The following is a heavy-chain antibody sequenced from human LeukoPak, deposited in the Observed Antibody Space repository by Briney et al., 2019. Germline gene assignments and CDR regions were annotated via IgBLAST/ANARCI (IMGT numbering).Heavy chain of an antibody. CDR1: GGSTSSYY. CDR3: ARDVSSWLDS. J-gene: IGHJ4*02. Sequence: PSETLSLTCTVSGGSTSSYYWSWIRQPPGKGLEWIGYIYYSGSTNYNPSLKSRVTISEDTSKNQFSLKLSSVTAADTAVYYCARDVSSWLDSWGQGTLVTVSS. CDR2: IYYSGST. V-gene: IGHV4-59*01. D-gene: IGHD6-13*01.